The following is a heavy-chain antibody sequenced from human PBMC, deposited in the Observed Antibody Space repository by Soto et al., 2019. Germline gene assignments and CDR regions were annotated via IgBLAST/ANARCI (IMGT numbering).Heavy chain of an antibody. CDR1: GFTFSSYW. Sequence: EVQLVESGRGLVQPGGSLRLSCAASGFTFSSYWMSWVRQAPGKGLEWVANIKQDGSEKYYVDSVKGRFTISRDNAKNSLYLQMNSLRAEDTAVYYCARGLGVLLWFGESGGQGTQVTVSS. J-gene: IGHJ4*02. CDR2: IKQDGSEK. D-gene: IGHD3-10*01. V-gene: IGHV3-7*04. CDR3: ARGLGVLLWFGES.